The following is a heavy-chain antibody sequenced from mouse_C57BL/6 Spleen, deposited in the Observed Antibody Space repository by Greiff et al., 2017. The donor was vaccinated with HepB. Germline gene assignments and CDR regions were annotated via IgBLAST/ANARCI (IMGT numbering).Heavy chain of an antibody. CDR2: IYPGDGDT. Sequence: QVQLKESGPELVKPGASVKISCKASGYAFSSSWMNWVKQRPGKGLEWIGRIYPGDGDTNYNGKFKGKATLTADKSSSTAYMQLSSLTSEDSAVYFCARGPYYYAMDYWGQGTSVTVSS. V-gene: IGHV1-82*01. CDR3: ARGPYYYAMDY. J-gene: IGHJ4*01. CDR1: GYAFSSSW.